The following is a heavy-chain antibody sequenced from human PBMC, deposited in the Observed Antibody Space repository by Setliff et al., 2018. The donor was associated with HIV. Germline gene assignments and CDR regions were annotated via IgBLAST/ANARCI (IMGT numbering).Heavy chain of an antibody. CDR3: ARDRVATWDFDY. CDR2: ISAYNGKV. J-gene: IGHJ4*02. Sequence: ASVKVSCKASGYTFTSYGINWVRQAPGQGLEWMGWISAYNGKVGYAQQLQGRVTLTIDTSTSTAYMELRSLRSDDTAVYYCARDRVATWDFDYWGQGTLVTVSS. D-gene: IGHD5-12*01. CDR1: GYTFTSYG. V-gene: IGHV1-18*01.